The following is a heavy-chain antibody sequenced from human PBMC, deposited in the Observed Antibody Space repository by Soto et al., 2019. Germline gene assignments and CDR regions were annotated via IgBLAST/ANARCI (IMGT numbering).Heavy chain of an antibody. V-gene: IGHV3-23*01. CDR1: GFPFSSYA. CDR2: ISGSGGST. Sequence: GGSLRLSCAASGFPFSSYALSWVRQAPGKGLEWVSAISGSGGSTYYADSVKGRFTISRDNSKNTLYLQMNSLRAEDTAVYYCVKEEVVGLQRDAFDIWSQGTMVTGSS. J-gene: IGHJ3*02. CDR3: VKEEVVGLQRDAFDI. D-gene: IGHD2-15*01.